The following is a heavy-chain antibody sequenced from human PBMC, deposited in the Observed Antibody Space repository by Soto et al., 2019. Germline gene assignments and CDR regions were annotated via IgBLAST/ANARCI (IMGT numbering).Heavy chain of an antibody. CDR2: INSDGTTI. CDR1: GFTFSSRW. V-gene: IGHV3-74*01. CDR3: ARGTQTTETTRLFDC. D-gene: IGHD4-17*01. Sequence: EVQLVESGGGLVQTGGSLRLSCAASGFTFSSRWMHWVRQAPGKGLVWVSRINSDGTTITYADSVKGRFTISRDNAKNTVYLQMNSLRAEDTAVYYCARGTQTTETTRLFDCWGQGTLVTVSS. J-gene: IGHJ4*02.